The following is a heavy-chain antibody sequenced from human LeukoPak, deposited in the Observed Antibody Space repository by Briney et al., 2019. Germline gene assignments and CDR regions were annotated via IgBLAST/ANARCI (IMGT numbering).Heavy chain of an antibody. CDR3: ARAPAAMVCSDY. CDR1: GFTLSSYA. Sequence: HPAGSLRLSCAASGFTLSSYAMCWGGRAPRKGLVWVVVISYDGSNKYYADSVKGRFTISRDNSKNTLYLQMNSLRAEDTAVYYCARAPAAMVCSDYWGQGTLVTVSS. CDR2: ISYDGSNK. V-gene: IGHV3-30-3*01. D-gene: IGHD5-18*01. J-gene: IGHJ4*02.